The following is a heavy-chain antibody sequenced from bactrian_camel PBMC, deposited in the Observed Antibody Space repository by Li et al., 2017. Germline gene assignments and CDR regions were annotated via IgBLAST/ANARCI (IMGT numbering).Heavy chain of an antibody. V-gene: IGHV3S53*01. J-gene: IGHJ4*01. CDR1: ESTYRSIY. D-gene: IGHD1*01. CDR3: AAALVPIPLSLRGLVARLY. Sequence: HVQLVESGGGSVQAGGSLTLSCTASESTYRSIYMGWFRQAPGIQRETPPYEREGVVVVNKDGTTFYADSVKGRFTISKDNARNILYLQMNDLKPDDTAMYYCAAALVPIPLSLRGLVARLYWGQGTQVTVS. CDR2: VNKDGTT.